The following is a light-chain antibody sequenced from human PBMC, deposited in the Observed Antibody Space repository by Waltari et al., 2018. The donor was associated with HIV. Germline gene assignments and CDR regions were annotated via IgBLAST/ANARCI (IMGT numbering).Light chain of an antibody. CDR2: GAS. CDR1: QSVGSN. CDR3: QQYNNWSLT. V-gene: IGKV3-15*01. Sequence: EIVMTQSPATLSVSPGERATLSCRASQSVGSNLAWYQQKPGQAPRLLIYGASTRATGFPARFSGSGSGTEFTLTISSLQSEDFAVYYCQQYNNWSLTFGGGTKVEIK. J-gene: IGKJ4*01.